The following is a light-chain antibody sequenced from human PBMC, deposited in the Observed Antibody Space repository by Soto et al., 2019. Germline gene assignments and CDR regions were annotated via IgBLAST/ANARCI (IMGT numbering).Light chain of an antibody. CDR3: QQYNDWPRT. CDR2: AAS. V-gene: IGKV3-15*01. CDR1: QSVTNQ. Sequence: EIGLTQSPATLSVSPEERVTLSCRATQSVTNQLAWYQQKPGQAPRLLIYAASARVTGAPARFSGSGSGTEFTLTITSLQSEDFAVYYCQQYNDWPRTFGGGTKVEI. J-gene: IGKJ4*01.